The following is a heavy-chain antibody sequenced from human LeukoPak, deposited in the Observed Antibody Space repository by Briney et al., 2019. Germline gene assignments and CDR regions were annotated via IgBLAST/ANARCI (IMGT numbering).Heavy chain of an antibody. CDR3: ARGLNDYGDYWSDY. D-gene: IGHD4-17*01. CDR1: GGSFSSEA. V-gene: IGHV1-69*05. Sequence: SVKVSCKAFGGSFSSEAISWVRQAPGQGLEWMGGIIPIFGTANYAQKFQGRVTITTDESTSTAYMELSSLRSEDTAVYYCARGLNDYGDYWSDYWGQGTLVTVSS. CDR2: IIPIFGTA. J-gene: IGHJ4*02.